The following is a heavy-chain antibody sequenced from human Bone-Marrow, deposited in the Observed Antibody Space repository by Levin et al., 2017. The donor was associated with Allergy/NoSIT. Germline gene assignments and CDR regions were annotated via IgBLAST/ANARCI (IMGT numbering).Heavy chain of an antibody. CDR3: ARGTRSNTPVPQKKKMVPAANFDY. V-gene: IGHV4-34*01. J-gene: IGHJ4*02. CDR2: INHSGST. D-gene: IGHD2-2*01. Sequence: SETLSLTCAVYGGSFSGYYWSWIRQPPGKGLEWIGEINHSGSTNYNPSLKSRVTISVDTSKNQFSLKLSSVTAADTAVYYCARGTRSNTPVPQKKKMVPAANFDYWGQGTLVTVSS. CDR1: GGSFSGYY.